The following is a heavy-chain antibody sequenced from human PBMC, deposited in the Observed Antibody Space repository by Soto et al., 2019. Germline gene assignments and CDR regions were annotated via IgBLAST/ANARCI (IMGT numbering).Heavy chain of an antibody. CDR2: INHSGST. V-gene: IGHV4-34*01. CDR3: ARGQGQRQRGIQLWSNHYFDY. J-gene: IGHJ4*02. Sequence: PSETLSLTCAVYGGSFSGYYWSWIRQPPGKGLEWIGEINHSGSTNYNPSLKSRVTISVDTSKNQFSLKLSSVTAADTAVYYCARGQGQRQRGIQLWSNHYFDYWGQGTLVTSPQ. CDR1: GGSFSGYY. D-gene: IGHD5-18*01.